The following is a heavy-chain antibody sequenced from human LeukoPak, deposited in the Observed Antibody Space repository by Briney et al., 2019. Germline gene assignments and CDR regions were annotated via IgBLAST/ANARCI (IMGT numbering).Heavy chain of an antibody. V-gene: IGHV1-2*02. Sequence: ASVKVSCKASGYIFSDYYMHWVRQAPGQGLEWLGWINPKSGAADYAQQFRGRVTMTRDTSINADYMEMKRVTSDDTAVYYCARGAEAETSPLDFWGQGTLVIVS. CDR3: ARGAEAETSPLDF. CDR1: GYIFSDYY. J-gene: IGHJ4*02. D-gene: IGHD6-13*01. CDR2: INPKSGAA.